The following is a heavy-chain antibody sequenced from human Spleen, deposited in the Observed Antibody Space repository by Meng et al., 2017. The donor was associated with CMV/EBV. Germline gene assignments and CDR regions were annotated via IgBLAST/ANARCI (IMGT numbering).Heavy chain of an antibody. CDR3: ARGITIFGVVIYYYYGMDV. V-gene: IGHV3-21*01. CDR1: GFTFSKYW. CDR2: ISSSSSYI. J-gene: IGHJ6*02. D-gene: IGHD3-3*01. Sequence: GGSLRLSCETSGFTFSKYWINWVRQGPGKGLEWVSSISSSSSYIYYADSVKGRFTISRDNAKNSLYLQMNSLRAEDTAVYYCARGITIFGVVIYYYYGMDVWGQGTTVTVSS.